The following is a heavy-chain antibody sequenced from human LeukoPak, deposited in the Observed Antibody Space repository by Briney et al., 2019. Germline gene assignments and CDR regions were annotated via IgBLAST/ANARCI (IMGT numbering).Heavy chain of an antibody. CDR2: IYYSGST. J-gene: IGHJ4*02. Sequence: SETLSLTCTVSGGSISSSGYYWGWIRQPPGKGLEWIGYIYYSGSTNYNPSLQSRVTISVDTSKNQFSLKLSSVTAADTAVYYCARSRYSYGHIDYWGQGTLVTVSS. CDR1: GGSISSSGYY. D-gene: IGHD5-18*01. V-gene: IGHV4-61*05. CDR3: ARSRYSYGHIDY.